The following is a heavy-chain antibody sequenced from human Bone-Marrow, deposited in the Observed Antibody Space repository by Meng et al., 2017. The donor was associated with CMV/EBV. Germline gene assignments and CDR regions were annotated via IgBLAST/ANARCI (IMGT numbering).Heavy chain of an antibody. D-gene: IGHD4-17*01. CDR1: GFTFSSYA. V-gene: IGHV3-30*14. J-gene: IGHJ4*02. CDR3: ARDSPDYGDYLFDY. Sequence: GGSLRLSCAASGFTFSSYAMHWVRQAPGKGLEWVAVISSDGSNKNYADSVKGRFTISRDNSKNTLYLQMNSLRAEDTAVYYCARDSPDYGDYLFDYWGQGVLVTVSS. CDR2: ISSDGSNK.